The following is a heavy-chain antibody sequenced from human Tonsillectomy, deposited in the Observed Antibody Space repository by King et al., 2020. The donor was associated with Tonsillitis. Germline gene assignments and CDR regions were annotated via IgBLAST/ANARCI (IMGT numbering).Heavy chain of an antibody. J-gene: IGHJ4*02. CDR3: AREVGATTRFDS. Sequence: QLQESGPGLVKPSETLSLTCTVSGGSISSYYWSWIRQPPGKGLEWIGYIYYSGSTNYNPSLKSRVTISVGTSKNQFSLKLSSVTAADTAMYYCAREVGATTRFDSWGQGTLVTVSS. V-gene: IGHV4-59*01. CDR1: GGSISSYY. CDR2: IYYSGST. D-gene: IGHD1-26*01.